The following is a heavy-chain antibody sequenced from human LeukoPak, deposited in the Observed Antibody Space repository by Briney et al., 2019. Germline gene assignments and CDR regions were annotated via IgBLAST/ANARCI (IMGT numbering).Heavy chain of an antibody. J-gene: IGHJ5*02. CDR2: IYYSGST. D-gene: IGHD1-1*01. Sequence: PSETLSLTCTVSGGSISSYYWSWIRQPPGKGLEWIGYIYYSGSTNYNPSLKSRVTMSVDTSKNQFSLKLSSVTAADTAVYYCARVVRNKLLEGEFATWGQGILVTVSS. V-gene: IGHV4-59*12. CDR1: GGSISSYY. CDR3: ARVVRNKLLEGEFAT.